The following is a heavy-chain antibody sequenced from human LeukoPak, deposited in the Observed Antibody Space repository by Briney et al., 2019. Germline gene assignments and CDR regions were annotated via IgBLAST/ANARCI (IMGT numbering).Heavy chain of an antibody. J-gene: IGHJ4*02. CDR3: ARAGYSSGWYWVY. D-gene: IGHD6-19*01. CDR2: IYTSGST. CDR1: GGPISSGSYY. Sequence: PSETLSLTCTVSGGPISSGSYYWSWIRQPAGKGLEWIGRIYTSGSTTYNPSLKSRVTISVDTSKNQFSLKLSSVTAADTAVYYCARAGYSSGWYWVYWGQGTLVTVSS. V-gene: IGHV4-61*02.